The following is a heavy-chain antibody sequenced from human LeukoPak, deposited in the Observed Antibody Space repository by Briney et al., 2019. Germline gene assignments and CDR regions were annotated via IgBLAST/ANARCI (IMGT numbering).Heavy chain of an antibody. CDR2: ISSISGTI. CDR1: GFTFSSYS. J-gene: IGHJ4*02. Sequence: GGSLRLSCVASGFTFSSYSMNWVPQAPGGGMEWVSYISSISGTIYYADSVKGRFTISRDNAKSSLYPQMDSLRVEDTAVYYCLRGDRRDFWGQGTLVTVSS. CDR3: LRGDRRDF. V-gene: IGHV3-48*01.